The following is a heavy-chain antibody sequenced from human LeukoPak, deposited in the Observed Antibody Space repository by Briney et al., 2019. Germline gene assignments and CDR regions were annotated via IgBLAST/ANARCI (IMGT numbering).Heavy chain of an antibody. CDR2: INPSGGST. V-gene: IGHV1-46*01. CDR1: GYTFTSYY. Sequence: ASVKVSCKASGYTFTSYYMHWVRQAPGQGLEWMGIINPSGGSTSYAQKFQGRVTMTRDTSTSTVYMELSSLRSEDTAVYYCARDISDFGSVYRVMDVWGKGTTVTVSS. J-gene: IGHJ6*03. CDR3: ARDISDFGSVYRVMDV. D-gene: IGHD3-3*01.